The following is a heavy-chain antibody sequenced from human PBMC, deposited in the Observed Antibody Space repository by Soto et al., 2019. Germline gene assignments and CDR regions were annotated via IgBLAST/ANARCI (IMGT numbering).Heavy chain of an antibody. V-gene: IGHV3-21*01. CDR3: ARGLANDYGDYADAFDI. CDR1: GIIFSGFG. D-gene: IGHD4-17*01. CDR2: ISSSSSYI. Sequence: GGSLRLSCAASGIIFSGFGMHWVRQAPGKGLEWVSSISSSSSYIYYADSVKGRFTISRDNAKNSLYLQMNSLRAEDTAVYYCARGLANDYGDYADAFDIWGQGTMVTVSS. J-gene: IGHJ3*02.